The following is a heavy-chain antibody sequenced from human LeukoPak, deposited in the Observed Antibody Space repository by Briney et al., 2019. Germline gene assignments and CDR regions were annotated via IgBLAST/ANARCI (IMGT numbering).Heavy chain of an antibody. CDR2: IYYSGST. V-gene: IGHV4-59*01. CDR1: GGSISTYY. J-gene: IGHJ6*02. D-gene: IGHD3-9*01. Sequence: SETLSLTCTVSGGSISTYYWSWIRQPPGKGLEWIGYIYYSGSTNYNPSLKSRVTISVDTSKNQFSLKLSSVTAADTAVYYCARVPYDILTGTYYYGMDVWGQGTTVTVSS. CDR3: ARVPYDILTGTYYYGMDV.